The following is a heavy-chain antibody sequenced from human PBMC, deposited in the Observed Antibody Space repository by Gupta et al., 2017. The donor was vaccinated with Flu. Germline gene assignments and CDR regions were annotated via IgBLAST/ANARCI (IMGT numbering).Heavy chain of an antibody. D-gene: IGHD2-2*02. CDR3: AKVRSGSSALAAIGATGGCDS. J-gene: IGHJ5*01. CDR1: GYTFTGFY. V-gene: IGHV1-2*02. Sequence: QVQLVQSGAEVREPGASVKVSCEASGYTFTGFYLHWVRQAPGQGLEWMGWINPNTGVTNAAQKVQGRVTMTRDTSSSTAYMELRRLTSDDTAVYDCAKVRSGSSALAAIGATGGCDSWGQGTRVTVSS. CDR2: INPNTGVT.